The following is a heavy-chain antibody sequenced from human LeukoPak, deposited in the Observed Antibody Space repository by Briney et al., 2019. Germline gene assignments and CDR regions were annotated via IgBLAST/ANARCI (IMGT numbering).Heavy chain of an antibody. D-gene: IGHD6-13*01. Sequence: SETLSLTCTVSGGSVSSGSYYWNWIRQPPGKGLEWIGYIYYSGNTNYNPSLNSRVTISLDTSKNQFSLKLSSVTAADTAVFYCARGYSSIRGWFDPWGQGTPVTVSS. J-gene: IGHJ5*02. CDR2: IYYSGNT. V-gene: IGHV4-61*01. CDR1: GGSVSSGSYY. CDR3: ARGYSSIRGWFDP.